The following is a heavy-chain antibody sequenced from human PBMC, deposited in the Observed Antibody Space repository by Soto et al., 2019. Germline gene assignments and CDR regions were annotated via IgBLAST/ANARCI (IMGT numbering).Heavy chain of an antibody. Sequence: GGSLRLCWAAAGGTCGDAGGSWVRQAPGKGLEWVANIKQDGSEKYYVDSVKGRFTISRDNAKNSLYLQMNSLRAEDTAVYYCARDQTRIAAAATYYFDYWGQGTLVTVSS. CDR3: ARDQTRIAAAATYYFDY. V-gene: IGHV3-7*01. CDR2: IKQDGSEK. CDR1: GGTCGDAG. J-gene: IGHJ4*02. D-gene: IGHD6-13*01.